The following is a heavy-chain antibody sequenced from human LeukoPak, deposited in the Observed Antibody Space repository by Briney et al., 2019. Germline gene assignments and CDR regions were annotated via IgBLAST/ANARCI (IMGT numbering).Heavy chain of an antibody. Sequence: GGSLRLSCAASGFTFSNAWMSWVRQAPGKGLEWVGRIKSKTDGGTTDYAAPVKGRFTISRDDSKNTLYLQMNSLKTKDTAVYYCTTGIYGLLWFGESLNSALGSDYWGQGTLVTVSS. CDR1: GFTFSNAW. CDR2: IKSKTDGGTT. CDR3: TTGIYGLLWFGESLNSALGSDY. J-gene: IGHJ4*02. D-gene: IGHD3-10*01. V-gene: IGHV3-15*01.